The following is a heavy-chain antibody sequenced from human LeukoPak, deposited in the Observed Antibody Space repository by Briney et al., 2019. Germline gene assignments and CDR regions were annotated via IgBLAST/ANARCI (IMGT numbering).Heavy chain of an antibody. J-gene: IGHJ4*02. CDR3: ARYVGGGNSSGFDY. Sequence: GGSLRLSCAASGFTFNSYDMHWIRQAPGKGLEWVALIWCDGSNKYYPDSVKGRFTISRDNSKNTLYLQMNSLRAEDTAVYYCARYVGGGNSSGFDYWGQGTLVIVSS. CDR1: GFTFNSYD. V-gene: IGHV3-33*01. D-gene: IGHD4-23*01. CDR2: IWCDGSNK.